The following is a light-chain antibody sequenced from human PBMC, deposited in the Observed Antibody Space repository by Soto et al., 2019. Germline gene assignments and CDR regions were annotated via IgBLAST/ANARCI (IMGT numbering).Light chain of an antibody. CDR2: EVT. Sequence: QSALTQPASVSGSPRQSITISCTGTNSDVGSYNLVSWFQQHPGKAPKLVIYEVTKRPSGVSDRFSGSKSGNTASLTISGHQAEDEADYYCFSYAGDSFYVFGTGTNVTVL. CDR3: FSYAGDSFYV. V-gene: IGLV2-23*02. CDR1: NSDVGSYNL. J-gene: IGLJ1*01.